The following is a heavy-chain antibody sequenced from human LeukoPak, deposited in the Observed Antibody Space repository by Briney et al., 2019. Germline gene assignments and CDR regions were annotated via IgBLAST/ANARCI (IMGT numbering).Heavy chain of an antibody. CDR2: ISYSGST. J-gene: IGHJ4*02. D-gene: IGHD5-24*01. CDR1: GDSISSYY. V-gene: IGHV4-59*01. Sequence: SETLSLTCTVSGDSISSYYWTWIRQPPGKGLEWIGYISYSGSTNYNPSLRSRVTISEDTSKKQFSLKLTSVTAADTAVYYCARDVDGYIDYWGQGTLVTVSS. CDR3: ARDVDGYIDY.